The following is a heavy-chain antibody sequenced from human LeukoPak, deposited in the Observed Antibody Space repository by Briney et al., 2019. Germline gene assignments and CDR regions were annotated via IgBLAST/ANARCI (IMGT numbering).Heavy chain of an antibody. D-gene: IGHD4-17*01. CDR3: ARQYGRPFDY. CDR1: GYSFTSYW. CDR2: IYPGDSDT. Sequence: GESLKISCKGPGYSFTSYWIGWVRQMPGKGLEWMGIIYPGDSDTRYSPSFQGQVTISADKSINTAYLQWSSLKATDTGIYYCARQYGRPFDYWGQGTLVTVSS. J-gene: IGHJ4*02. V-gene: IGHV5-51*01.